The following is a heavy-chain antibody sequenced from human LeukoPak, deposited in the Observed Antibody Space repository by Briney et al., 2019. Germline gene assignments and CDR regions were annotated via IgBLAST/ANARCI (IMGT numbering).Heavy chain of an antibody. CDR3: ARARRLYYCYYMDV. Sequence: SETLSLTCTVSGGSLSSYYWSWIRQPPGKGLEWIGYIYYSGSTNYNPSLKSRVTISVDTSKNQFSLKLSSVTAADSAVYYCARARRLYYCYYMDVWGKGTTVTVSS. D-gene: IGHD3-22*01. CDR1: GGSLSSYY. J-gene: IGHJ6*03. V-gene: IGHV4-59*01. CDR2: IYYSGST.